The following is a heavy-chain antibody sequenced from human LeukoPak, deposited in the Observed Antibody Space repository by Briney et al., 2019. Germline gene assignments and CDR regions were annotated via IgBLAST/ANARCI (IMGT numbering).Heavy chain of an antibody. CDR3: ARGFCSSITCYAGGNWFDP. V-gene: IGHV3-20*01. Sequence: GGSLRLSCAASGVNFDDYGMNWVRQVPGKGLECVFGINWNGNKIDYADSVEGRFTISRDNAKNSLYLQMNSLTAEDTALYHCARGFCSSITCYAGGNWFDPWGQGTLVTVSS. J-gene: IGHJ5*02. CDR2: INWNGNKI. CDR1: GVNFDDYG. D-gene: IGHD2-2*01.